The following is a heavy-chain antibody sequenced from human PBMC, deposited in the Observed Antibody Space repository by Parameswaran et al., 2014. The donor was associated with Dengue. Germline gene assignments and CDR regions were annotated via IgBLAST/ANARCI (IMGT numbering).Heavy chain of an antibody. J-gene: IGHJ6*02. V-gene: IGHV3-48*01. CDR3: ARGYYYGLDV. Sequence: VRQAPGKGLEWVSYISSSSSTIYYADSVKGRFTISRDNAKNSVYLQMNSLRAEDTAVYYCARGYYYGLDVWGQGTTVTVSS. CDR2: ISSSSSTI.